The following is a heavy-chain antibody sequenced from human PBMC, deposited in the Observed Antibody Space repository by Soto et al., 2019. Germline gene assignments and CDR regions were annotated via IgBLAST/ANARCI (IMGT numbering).Heavy chain of an antibody. Sequence: EVQLLESGGVLVQPGGSLRLSCEASGFTFKSYAMSWVRQAPGRGLEWVSAISDTGATTYYADSVRGRFSISRDNSKNSLYLQMNSLRAEDTAVYYCAKDKNDVLTGYYLSYFDYWGQGTLVTVSS. CDR2: ISDTGATT. D-gene: IGHD3-9*01. CDR3: AKDKNDVLTGYYLSYFDY. CDR1: GFTFKSYA. V-gene: IGHV3-23*01. J-gene: IGHJ4*02.